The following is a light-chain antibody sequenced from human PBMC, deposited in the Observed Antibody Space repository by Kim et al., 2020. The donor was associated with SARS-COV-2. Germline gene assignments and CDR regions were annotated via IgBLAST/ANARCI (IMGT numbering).Light chain of an antibody. J-gene: IGKJ2*01. Sequence: ASVGDRVTITCQADEDITKVLRWYQQIPGKAPKLLIYEASKLERGVPLRFSGSGSARQFTLTIGSLQPEDVATYYCQQYDNVPYTFGQGTKVDIK. V-gene: IGKV1-33*01. CDR3: QQYDNVPYT. CDR2: EAS. CDR1: EDITKV.